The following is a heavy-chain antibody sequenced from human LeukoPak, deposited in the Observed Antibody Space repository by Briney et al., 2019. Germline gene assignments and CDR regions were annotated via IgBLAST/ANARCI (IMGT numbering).Heavy chain of an antibody. CDR2: IYYSGST. CDR3: ARDKGYSGYGYFDY. Sequence: PSETLSLTCTVSGGSISSYYWSWIRQPPGEGLEWIGYIYYSGSTNYNPSLKSRVTISVDTSKNQFSLKLSSVTAADTAVYYCARDKGYSGYGYFDYWGQGTLVTVSS. J-gene: IGHJ4*02. CDR1: GGSISSYY. D-gene: IGHD5-12*01. V-gene: IGHV4-59*01.